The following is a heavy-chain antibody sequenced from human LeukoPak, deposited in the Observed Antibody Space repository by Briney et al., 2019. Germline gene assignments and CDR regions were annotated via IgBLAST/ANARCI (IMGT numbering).Heavy chain of an antibody. CDR2: IYYSGST. V-gene: IGHV4-61*01. CDR1: GGSISSSSYY. J-gene: IGHJ3*02. Sequence: SETLSLTCTVSGGSISSSSYYWSWIRQPPGKGLEWIGYIYYSGSTNYNPSLKSRVTISVDTSKNQFSLKLSSVTAADTAVYYCARRRWGDAFDIWGQGTMVTVSS. CDR3: ARRRWGDAFDI. D-gene: IGHD3-16*01.